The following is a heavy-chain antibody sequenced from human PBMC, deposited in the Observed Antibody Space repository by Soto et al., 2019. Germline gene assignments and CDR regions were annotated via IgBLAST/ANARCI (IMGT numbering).Heavy chain of an antibody. J-gene: IGHJ2*01. V-gene: IGHV3-30*18. Sequence: QVQLVESGGVVVPPGRSLRLSCAASGFTFSTYGMHWVRRAPGKGLEWVAVISYDGSQKYYGDSVKGRFTISRDNSKNTLFLQVSSLRADDTAVYYCVKGGLAAQRTWYFDHWGLGTLVIVSS. D-gene: IGHD6-13*01. CDR1: GFTFSTYG. CDR3: VKGGLAAQRTWYFDH. CDR2: ISYDGSQK.